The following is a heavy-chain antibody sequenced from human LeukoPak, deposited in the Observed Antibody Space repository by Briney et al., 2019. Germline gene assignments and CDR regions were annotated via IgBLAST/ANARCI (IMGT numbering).Heavy chain of an antibody. Sequence: ASVKVSCKASGGTFSTYAISWVRQAPGQGLEWMGGIIPIFGTANYAQKFQGRVTITADESTSTAYMELSSLRSEDTAVYYCARLMGLVYECWSGSDFDYWGQGTLVTVSS. V-gene: IGHV1-69*13. CDR3: ARLMGLVYECWSGSDFDY. J-gene: IGHJ4*02. CDR2: IIPIFGTA. D-gene: IGHD3-3*01. CDR1: GGTFSTYA.